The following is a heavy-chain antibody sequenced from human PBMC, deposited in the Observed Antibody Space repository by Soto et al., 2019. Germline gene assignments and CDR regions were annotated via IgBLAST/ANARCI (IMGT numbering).Heavy chain of an antibody. J-gene: IGHJ3*02. CDR3: ASRRSWSGHFDI. CDR1: GGTFSSYA. Sequence: QVQLVQSGAEVKKPGSSVKVSCQASGGTFSSYAISWVRQAPGQGLEWMGGIIPIFGTANYAQKFQGRVTITADESTSTAYMELSSLRSEDKAVYYCASRRSWSGHFDIWGQGTMVTVSS. CDR2: IIPIFGTA. D-gene: IGHD3-3*01. V-gene: IGHV1-69*01.